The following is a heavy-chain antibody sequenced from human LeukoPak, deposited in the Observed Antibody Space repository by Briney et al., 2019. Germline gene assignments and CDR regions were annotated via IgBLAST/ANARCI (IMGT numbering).Heavy chain of an antibody. CDR3: ARAYYVWGSYRSRPFDY. Sequence: SETLSLTCSVSGGSISSYYWSWIRQPPGKRLEWIGYIYYSGSTDYNPSLKSRVTISVDTSKNQFSLKLTSVTTADTAVYYCARAYYVWGSYRSRPFDYWGQGTLVTVSS. CDR1: GGSISSYY. CDR2: IYYSGST. J-gene: IGHJ4*02. D-gene: IGHD3-16*02. V-gene: IGHV4-59*01.